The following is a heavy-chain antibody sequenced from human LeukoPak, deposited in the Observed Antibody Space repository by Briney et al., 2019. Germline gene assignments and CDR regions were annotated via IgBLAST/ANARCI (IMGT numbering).Heavy chain of an antibody. CDR2: IYPGDSDT. Sequence: GESLKISCKASGYRFTNYWIGWVRQMPGKGLEWMGIIYPGDSDTRYSPSFQGQVTISADKSISTAYLQWSSLKASDTAMYYCARRFYYDSSGYYYYGVFDIWGQGTMVTVSS. D-gene: IGHD3-22*01. V-gene: IGHV5-51*01. CDR1: GYRFTNYW. CDR3: ARRFYYDSSGYYYYGVFDI. J-gene: IGHJ3*02.